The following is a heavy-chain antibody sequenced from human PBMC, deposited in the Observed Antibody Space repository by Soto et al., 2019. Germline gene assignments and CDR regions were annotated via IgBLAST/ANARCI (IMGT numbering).Heavy chain of an antibody. V-gene: IGHV4-4*07. CDR3: ARGPGSYNWFDL. CDR2: IYSNGIT. Sequence: QVQLQESGPGLVKPSETLSLTCTVSGGPISSYYWSWIRQPAGKGLEWIGRIYSNGITIYNPSLKTRDTMSVDTSKNQFSLKLSSVTAADTAVYYCARGPGSYNWFDLWGQGTLVTVSS. D-gene: IGHD3-10*01. CDR1: GGPISSYY. J-gene: IGHJ5*02.